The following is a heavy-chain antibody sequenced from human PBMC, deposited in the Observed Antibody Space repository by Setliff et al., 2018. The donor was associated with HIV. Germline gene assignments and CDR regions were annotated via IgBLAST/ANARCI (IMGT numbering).Heavy chain of an antibody. CDR3: AGHFYYSGSGIWAGLDS. Sequence: PSETLSLTCTVSGVSISNYYWSWIRQPAGKGLEWIGRIYTSGNTNYNPSLKSRVTMSVDTSKKQFSLKLTSVTAADTAVYYCAGHFYYSGSGIWAGLDSWGQGTLGTV. CDR2: IYTSGNT. D-gene: IGHD3-10*01. J-gene: IGHJ4*02. V-gene: IGHV4-4*07. CDR1: GVSISNYY.